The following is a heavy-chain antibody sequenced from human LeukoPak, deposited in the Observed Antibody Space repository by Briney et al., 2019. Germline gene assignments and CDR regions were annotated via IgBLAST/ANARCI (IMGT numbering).Heavy chain of an antibody. CDR3: AKSGKILGY. D-gene: IGHD2-2*03. Sequence: PGGSLRLSCAASGFTFSSYEMNWVRQAPGKGLEWVAYISGSGSSIYYLDSVKGRFTISRDNAKNSLYLQMNSLRPEDTAVYYCAKSGKILGYWGQGTLVTVSS. J-gene: IGHJ4*02. CDR2: ISGSGSSI. V-gene: IGHV3-48*03. CDR1: GFTFSSYE.